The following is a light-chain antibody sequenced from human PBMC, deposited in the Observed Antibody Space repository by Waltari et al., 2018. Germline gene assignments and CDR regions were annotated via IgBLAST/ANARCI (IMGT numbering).Light chain of an antibody. V-gene: IGKV1-12*01. Sequence: EIQMTQSPSSVSASVGARVTITCRAGQDISGALAWYQQKPGQAPNLLIYAVSTLQTGVPPRFSGSGSGTDFTLTIRSLQPEDLGTYYCQQGRAFPPTFGPGTNVEIK. CDR3: QQGRAFPPT. CDR1: QDISGA. CDR2: AVS. J-gene: IGKJ3*01.